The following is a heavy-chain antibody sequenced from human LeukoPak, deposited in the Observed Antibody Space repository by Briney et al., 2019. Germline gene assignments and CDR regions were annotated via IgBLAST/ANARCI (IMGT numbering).Heavy chain of an antibody. CDR1: GFTFSTYA. J-gene: IGHJ4*02. CDR2: VSVDGSHK. D-gene: IGHD4-17*01. V-gene: IGHV3-30*18. Sequence: GRSLRLSCAASGFTFSTYAMHWVRQAPGKGLEWVAFVSVDGSHKDYGGSVKGRFTISRDNSKNTLYLQKNSLRAEDTAVYYCAKDNGDHAIDYWAQGTMVTVSS. CDR3: AKDNGDHAIDY.